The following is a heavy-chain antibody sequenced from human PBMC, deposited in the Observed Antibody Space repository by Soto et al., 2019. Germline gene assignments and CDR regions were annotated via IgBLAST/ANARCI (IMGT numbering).Heavy chain of an antibody. J-gene: IGHJ4*02. Sequence: RWLHHSNRKGLEWMGGIIPIFGTANYAQKFQGRVTITADESTSTAYMELSSMRSEDTAVYYCARVIVSRSWYTVFAYLGQGSLVTVIS. D-gene: IGHD6-13*01. CDR3: ARVIVSRSWYTVFAY. V-gene: IGHV1-69*01. CDR2: IIPIFGTA.